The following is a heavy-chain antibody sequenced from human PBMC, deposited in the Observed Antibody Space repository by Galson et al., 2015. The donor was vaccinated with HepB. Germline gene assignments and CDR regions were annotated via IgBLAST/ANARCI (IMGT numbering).Heavy chain of an antibody. CDR2: IRSKATNYAA. CDR3: VRSGDFSGYSSR. Sequence: SLRLSCAASGFTFSGSAIHWVRQAFGRGPEWIGHIRSKATNYAALYVPSLKGRFTISRDDSKNMAYLDMRSLKTDDTAVYYCVRSGDFSGYSSRWGQGTLVTVSS. J-gene: IGHJ4*02. V-gene: IGHV3-73*01. D-gene: IGHD6-13*01. CDR1: GFTFSGSA.